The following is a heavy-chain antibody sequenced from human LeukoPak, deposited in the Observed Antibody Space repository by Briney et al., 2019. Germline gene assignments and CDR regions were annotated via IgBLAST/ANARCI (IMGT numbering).Heavy chain of an antibody. CDR3: ARGAGRCGGDCYSSDS. CDR1: GDSISSNY. J-gene: IGHJ4*02. CDR2: MYNSGST. Sequence: SETLSLTCSVSGDSISSNYGSWIRQPPGKGLEWIGYMYNSGSTNYNPSLKSRVTISVDTSKNQFSLMLSSVTAADTAVYFCARGAGRCGGDCYSSDSWGQGTLVTVSS. V-gene: IGHV4-59*01. D-gene: IGHD2-21*02.